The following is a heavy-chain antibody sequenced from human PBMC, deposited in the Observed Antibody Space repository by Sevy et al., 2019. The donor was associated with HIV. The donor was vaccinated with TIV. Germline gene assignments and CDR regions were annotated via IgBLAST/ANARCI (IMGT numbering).Heavy chain of an antibody. CDR2: ISGPGYST. CDR3: AKALNPALESMIEVIFPTLKGFDV. CDR1: GFTFNTHA. V-gene: IGHV3-23*01. D-gene: IGHD3-22*01. Sequence: GGSLRLSCAASGFTFNTHAMNWVRQAPGKGLEWVSVISGPGYSTHYADSVKGRFTISRDNSKNTLYRQMNSPRADDTAVYYCAKALNPALESMIEVIFPTLKGFDVWGQGTMVTVSS. J-gene: IGHJ3*01.